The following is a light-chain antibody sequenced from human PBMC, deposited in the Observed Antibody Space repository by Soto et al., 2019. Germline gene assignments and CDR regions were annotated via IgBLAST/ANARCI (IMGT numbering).Light chain of an antibody. CDR1: QSISSY. Sequence: DIQMTQSPSSLSASVGDRVTITCRASQSISSYLNWYQQKPGKAPKLLIYAASSLQSGVPSRFSGSGSGTDFTLTIAGLQPEDSASYFCQQRISAPLIFGGGTKVEIK. CDR3: QQRISAPLI. J-gene: IGKJ4*01. V-gene: IGKV1-39*01. CDR2: AAS.